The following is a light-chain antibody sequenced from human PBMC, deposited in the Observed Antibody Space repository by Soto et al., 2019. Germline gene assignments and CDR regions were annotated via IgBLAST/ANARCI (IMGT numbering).Light chain of an antibody. CDR2: GAS. V-gene: IGKV3-20*01. CDR3: QHYADSPHT. CDR1: QSVRSGS. Sequence: PGEGATLSCRASQSVRSGSLAWYQQKPGQAPRLLIYGASSRATDIPDRFSGSGYGTDFILTISRLEPEDFAVYYCQHYADSPHTFGKGTKLEIK. J-gene: IGKJ2*01.